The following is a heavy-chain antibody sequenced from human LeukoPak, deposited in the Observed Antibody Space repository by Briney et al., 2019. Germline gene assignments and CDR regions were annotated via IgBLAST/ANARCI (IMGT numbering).Heavy chain of an antibody. J-gene: IGHJ4*02. Sequence: ASVKVSCKASGGTFSSYAISWVRQAPGQGLEWMGIINPSGGSTSYAQKFQGRVTLTRDSSTRTVYMELSSLRSEDTAVYFCARAPGSGWYERYVPDYWGQGTLVTVSS. V-gene: IGHV1-46*01. CDR2: INPSGGST. CDR1: GGTFSSYA. CDR3: ARAPGSGWYERYVPDY. D-gene: IGHD6-19*01.